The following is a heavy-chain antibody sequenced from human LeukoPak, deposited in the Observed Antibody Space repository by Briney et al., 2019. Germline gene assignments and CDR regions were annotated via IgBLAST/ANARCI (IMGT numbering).Heavy chain of an antibody. V-gene: IGHV3-7*01. J-gene: IGHJ4*02. CDR3: ASRTAAGAAFYDY. CDR1: GFTFRDYS. Sequence: GGSLRLSCAASGFTFRDYSMSWVRQAPGKGLEWVANIKQDATEKFYVDSVRGRFAISRDNSKNSLYLQMNSLTAEDTAMYYCASRTAAGAAFYDYWGQGTLVTVSS. CDR2: IKQDATEK. D-gene: IGHD6-13*01.